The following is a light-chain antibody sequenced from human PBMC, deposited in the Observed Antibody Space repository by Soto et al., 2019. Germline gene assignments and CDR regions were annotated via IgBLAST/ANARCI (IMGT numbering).Light chain of an antibody. J-gene: IGKJ2*01. CDR3: QQYESYPYT. CDR2: DAS. V-gene: IGKV1-5*01. CDR1: QSIQTW. Sequence: DIPMTQSPSTLSASVGDRVTISCRASQSIQTWLAWYQQRPGKAPNLLIFDASDLASGVSSRFSGSGSGAEFTLTISSLQADDFATYYCQQYESYPYTFGRGTRLEI.